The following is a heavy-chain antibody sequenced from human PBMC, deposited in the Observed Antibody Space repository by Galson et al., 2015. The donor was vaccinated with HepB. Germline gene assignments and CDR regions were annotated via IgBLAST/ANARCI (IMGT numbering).Heavy chain of an antibody. Sequence: SLRLSCAGPGFTFSGYTMNWVRQAPGKGLEWVSSISRSSSYIYYTDSVKGRFTISRDNAKNSLYLQLNSLGVEDTAVYYCARGHAEGGSFDHWGQGTLVTVSS. V-gene: IGHV3-21*01. J-gene: IGHJ4*02. CDR2: ISRSSSYI. D-gene: IGHD1-26*01. CDR3: ARGHAEGGSFDH. CDR1: GFTFSGYT.